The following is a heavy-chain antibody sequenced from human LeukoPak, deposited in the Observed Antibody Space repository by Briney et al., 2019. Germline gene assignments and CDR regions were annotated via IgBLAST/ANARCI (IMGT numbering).Heavy chain of an antibody. CDR1: GGSFSGYY. CDR3: ARGYTGNMDV. V-gene: IGHV4-34*01. CDR2: INHSGST. D-gene: IGHD5-18*01. Sequence: SETLSLTCAVYGGSFSGYYWSWIRQPPGKGLEWIGEINHSGSTYYNPSLKSRVTISVDTSKNQFSLKLSSVTAADTAVYYCARGYTGNMDVWGKGTTVTVSS. J-gene: IGHJ6*03.